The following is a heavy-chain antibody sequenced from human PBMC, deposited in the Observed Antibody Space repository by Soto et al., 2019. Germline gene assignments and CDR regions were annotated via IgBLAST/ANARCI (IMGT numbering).Heavy chain of an antibody. CDR3: ARSGDDYGSYVDY. Sequence: WETLSLTFTVSGGSISSDYWSWIRQPPGKGLEWIGSINRSEKTYYNPSLKSRLTISVDTSKNQISLKLSSVTAADTAIYYCARSGDDYGSYVDYWGQGTLVTVSS. V-gene: IGHV4-59*04. J-gene: IGHJ4*02. CDR1: GGSISSDY. D-gene: IGHD4-17*01. CDR2: INRSEKT.